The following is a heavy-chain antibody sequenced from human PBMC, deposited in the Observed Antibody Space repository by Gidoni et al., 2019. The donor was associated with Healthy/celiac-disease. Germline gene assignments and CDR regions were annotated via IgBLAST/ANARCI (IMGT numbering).Heavy chain of an antibody. Sequence: QVQLVQSGAEVKQPGDAVQVPCKASGYPFTSRAINWVRQATGQGPEWMGWLNPNSGNTGYAQKFQGGVTLTRYTSISTAYMELSSLRSEDTAVYYCARRGYSYGYYYYYGMDVWGQGTTVTVSS. J-gene: IGHJ6*02. D-gene: IGHD5-18*01. CDR3: ARRGYSYGYYYYYGMDV. CDR2: LNPNSGNT. V-gene: IGHV1-8*01. CDR1: GYPFTSRA.